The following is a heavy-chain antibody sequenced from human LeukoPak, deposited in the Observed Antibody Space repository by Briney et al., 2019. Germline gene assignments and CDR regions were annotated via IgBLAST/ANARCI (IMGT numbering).Heavy chain of an antibody. V-gene: IGHV3-23*01. J-gene: IGHJ4*02. CDR3: AKGLWAGYSSSCFAV. CDR2: ISGSGGTT. CDR1: GFTFRSYA. Sequence: GGSLRLSCAASGFTFRSYAMTWVRQAPGKGLEWVSSISGSGGTTYYADSVKGRFTISRDNSKNTLYLQMNRMRVEDTALYYCAKGLWAGYSSSCFAVWGQGTLVTVSS. D-gene: IGHD6-13*01.